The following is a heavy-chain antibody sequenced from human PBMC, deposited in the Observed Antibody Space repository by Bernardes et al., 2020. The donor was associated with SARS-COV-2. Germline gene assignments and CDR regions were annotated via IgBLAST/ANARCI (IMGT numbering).Heavy chain of an antibody. CDR3: AKAPSYYDSSGYSFFDY. V-gene: IGHV3-9*01. J-gene: IGHJ4*02. Sequence: GGSLRLSCAASGFTFDHFAMHWVRQAPGKGLEWVAGISWKSGNIAYADSVKGRFTISRDNAKNFLYLQMDSLRPEDTALYYCAKAPSYYDSSGYSFFDYWGQGTLVTVSS. CDR2: ISWKSGNI. CDR1: GFTFDHFA. D-gene: IGHD3-22*01.